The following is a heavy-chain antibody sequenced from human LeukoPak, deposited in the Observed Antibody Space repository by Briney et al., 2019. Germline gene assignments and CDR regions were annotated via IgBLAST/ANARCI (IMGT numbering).Heavy chain of an antibody. V-gene: IGHV4-59*08. CDR3: ARSDGGSPGY. CDR2: IYYTGST. Sequence: SETLSLTCTVSGGSITSKHWSWIRQPPGKGLEWIGEIYYTGSTNYNPSLKSRLTISVDTSKNQFSLKLSSVTAADTAVYYCARSDGGSPGYWGQGTLVTVSS. CDR1: GGSITSKH. J-gene: IGHJ4*02. D-gene: IGHD5-24*01.